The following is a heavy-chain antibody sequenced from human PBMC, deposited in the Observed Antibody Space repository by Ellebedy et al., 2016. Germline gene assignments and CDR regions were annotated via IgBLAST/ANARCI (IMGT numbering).Heavy chain of an antibody. Sequence: GESLKISXVASGFNFSGYAMSWVRQVPGKGLEWISSIVGRGDVSYYTDSVGGRFTISRENFGNILYLHMRGLSAEDSAVYFCAKMSGTYWGDTYYYHMDLWGKGTTVAVSS. CDR2: IVGRGDVS. CDR1: GFNFSGYA. V-gene: IGHV3-23*01. J-gene: IGHJ6*03. CDR3: AKMSGTYWGDTYYYHMDL. D-gene: IGHD1-7*01.